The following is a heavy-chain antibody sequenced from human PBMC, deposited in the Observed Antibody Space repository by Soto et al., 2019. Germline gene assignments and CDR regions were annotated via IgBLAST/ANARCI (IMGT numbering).Heavy chain of an antibody. J-gene: IGHJ5*02. CDR3: ARGYCSSTICYIWDNWFDP. Sequence: SETLSITCTVSGDSISSGGYYWTWIRQHPGKGLEWIGYNYYSGITYYNPSLKSRVIISVDRSKNQFSLKLSSVTAADTAVYYCARGYCSSTICYIWDNWFDPWGQGTLVTVSS. V-gene: IGHV4-31*03. CDR1: GDSISSGGYY. D-gene: IGHD2-2*02. CDR2: NYYSGIT.